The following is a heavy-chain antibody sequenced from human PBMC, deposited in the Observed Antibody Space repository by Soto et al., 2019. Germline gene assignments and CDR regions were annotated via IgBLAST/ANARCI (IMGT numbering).Heavy chain of an antibody. J-gene: IGHJ6*02. CDR1: GYTFTSYY. CDR3: ARERYQVISDGMDV. V-gene: IGHV1-2*02. CDR2: INPQTGGT. Sequence: DSVKVSYKASGYTFTSYYIHWVREAPGQGLEWMGWINPQTGGTSYAQKIQGRVTLSRDTSINTAYLELSRLTFDDAAVYFCARERYQVISDGMDVWGQVTTVTVSS. D-gene: IGHD2-21*01.